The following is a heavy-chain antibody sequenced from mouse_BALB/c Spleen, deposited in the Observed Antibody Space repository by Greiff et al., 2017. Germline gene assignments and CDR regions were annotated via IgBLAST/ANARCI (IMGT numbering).Heavy chain of an antibody. D-gene: IGHD1-1*01. J-gene: IGHJ2*01. Sequence: QVQLQQSGPGLVQPSQSLSITCTVSGFSLTSYGVHWVRQSPGKGLEWLGVIWSGGSTDYNAAFISRLSISKDNSKSQVFFKMNSLQANDTAIYYCARNRGTTDAMDYWGQGTTLTVSS. CDR1: GFSLTSYG. V-gene: IGHV2-2*02. CDR2: IWSGGST. CDR3: ARNRGTTDAMDY.